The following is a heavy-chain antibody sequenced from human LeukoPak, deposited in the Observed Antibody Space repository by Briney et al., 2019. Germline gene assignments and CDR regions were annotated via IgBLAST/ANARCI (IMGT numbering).Heavy chain of an antibody. CDR3: ATEEVGATYYFDY. CDR2: ISSSGSTI. CDR1: GFTLSDYY. V-gene: IGHV3-11*01. J-gene: IGHJ4*02. Sequence: PGGSLRLSCAASGFTLSDYYMSWIRQAPGKGLEWVSYISSSGSTIYYADSVKGRFTISRDNAKNSLYLQMNSLRAEDTAVYYCATEEVGATYYFDYWGQGTLVTVSS. D-gene: IGHD1-26*01.